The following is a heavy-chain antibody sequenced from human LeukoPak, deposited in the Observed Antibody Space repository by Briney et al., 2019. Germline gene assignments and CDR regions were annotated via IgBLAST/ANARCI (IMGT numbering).Heavy chain of an antibody. D-gene: IGHD1-26*01. Sequence: PSETLSLTCTVSGGSISSSSYYWGWIRQPPGKGLEWIGSIYYSGSTYYNPSLKSRVTISVDTSKNQFSLKLSSVTAADTAVYYCARGSGQSYSSAFDIWGQGTMVTVSS. CDR1: GGSISSSSYY. CDR3: ARGSGQSYSSAFDI. CDR2: IYYSGST. J-gene: IGHJ3*02. V-gene: IGHV4-39*07.